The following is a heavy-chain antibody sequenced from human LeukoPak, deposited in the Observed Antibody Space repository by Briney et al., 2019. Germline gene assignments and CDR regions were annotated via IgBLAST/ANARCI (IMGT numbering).Heavy chain of an antibody. D-gene: IGHD6-19*01. J-gene: IGHJ4*02. CDR1: GGTFSSYA. V-gene: IGHV1-69*05. Sequence: ASVKVSCKASGGTFSSYAISWVRRAPGQGLEWMGGIIPIFGTANYAQKFQGRVTITTDESTSTAYMELSSLRSEDTAVYYCARDTDSGWYYFDYWGQGTLVTVSS. CDR2: IIPIFGTA. CDR3: ARDTDSGWYYFDY.